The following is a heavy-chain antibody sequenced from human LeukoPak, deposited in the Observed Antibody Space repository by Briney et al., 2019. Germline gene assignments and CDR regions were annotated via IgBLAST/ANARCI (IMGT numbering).Heavy chain of an antibody. D-gene: IGHD7-27*01. J-gene: IGHJ4*02. CDR2: SNHSGST. Sequence: SETLSLTCAVYGGSLSGYYCSWIRQPPGKGLEWIGESNHSGSTNHNPSLKSRVTISVDTSKNQFSLKLSSVTAADTAVYYCASHLPPGDPMIWGQGTLVTVSS. CDR1: GGSLSGYY. CDR3: ASHLPPGDPMI. V-gene: IGHV4-34*01.